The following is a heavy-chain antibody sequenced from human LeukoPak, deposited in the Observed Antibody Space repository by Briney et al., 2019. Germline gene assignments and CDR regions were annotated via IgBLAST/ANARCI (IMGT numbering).Heavy chain of an antibody. D-gene: IGHD3-16*02. CDR3: ARLTFGGVIRFDY. CDR2: ISSSGSHM. CDR1: GFTFSSYS. Sequence: PGGSLRLSCAASGFTFSSYSMNWVRQAPGKGLEWVSSISSSGSHMYYADSVKGRFTISRDNAKNSLYLQMNSLRAEDTAVYYCARLTFGGVIRFDYWGQGTLVTV. J-gene: IGHJ4*02. V-gene: IGHV3-21*01.